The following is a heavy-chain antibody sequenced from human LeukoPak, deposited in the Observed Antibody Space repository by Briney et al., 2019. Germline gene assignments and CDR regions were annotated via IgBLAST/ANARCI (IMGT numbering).Heavy chain of an antibody. D-gene: IGHD6-13*01. CDR2: IYYGATT. J-gene: IGHJ4*02. CDR3: ARGVYIAAAQYGY. V-gene: IGHV4-59*02. CDR1: GGSVISYY. Sequence: PSETLSLTCTVSGGSVISYYWSSIRQPPGKGLEWVVYIYYGATTTYNPSIMSRVTISVDTSKNPFSLKLSSVTAADTAVYCCARGVYIAAAQYGYWGQGTLVTVSS.